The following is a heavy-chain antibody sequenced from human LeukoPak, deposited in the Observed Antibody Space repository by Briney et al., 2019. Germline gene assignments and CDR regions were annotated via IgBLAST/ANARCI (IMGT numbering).Heavy chain of an antibody. CDR1: GFTFSDYY. D-gene: IGHD3-16*01. V-gene: IGHV3-11*04. CDR2: ISSSGSTI. CDR3: ARATLFYYYGMDV. Sequence: PGGSLRLSCAASGFTFSDYYMSWIRQAPGKGLEWVSYISSSGSTIYYADSMKGRFTISRDNAKNSLYLQMNGLRAEDTAVYYCARATLFYYYGMDVWGQGTTVTVSS. J-gene: IGHJ6*02.